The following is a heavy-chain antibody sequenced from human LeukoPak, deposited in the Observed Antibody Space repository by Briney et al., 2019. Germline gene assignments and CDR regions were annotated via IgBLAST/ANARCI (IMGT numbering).Heavy chain of an antibody. CDR3: ARWTSTVVTRRFDY. CDR2: IYPGDSDT. J-gene: IGHJ4*02. V-gene: IGHV5-51*01. CDR1: GYSFTSFW. D-gene: IGHD4-23*01. Sequence: LGESLKISCKGSGYSFTSFWIGWVRQMPGKGLEWMGIIYPGDSDTRYSPSFQGQVTISADKSISTAYLQWSSLKASDTAMYYCARWTSTVVTRRFDYWGQGTLVTDSS.